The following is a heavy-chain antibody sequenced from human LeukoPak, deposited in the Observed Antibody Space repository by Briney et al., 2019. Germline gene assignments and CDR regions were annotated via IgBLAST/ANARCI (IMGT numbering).Heavy chain of an antibody. CDR3: ARFSHYYDSSGYQGWADY. CDR2: IYISGST. J-gene: IGHJ4*02. V-gene: IGHV4-4*07. D-gene: IGHD3-22*01. Sequence: PAETLSLTCTVSGASMSSYDWSWIRQPAGKGLECIGRIYISGSTNYNPSLKSRVTMSVDTSKNQFSLRLTSVTAADTAMYYCARFSHYYDSSGYQGWADYWGQGTLVTVSS. CDR1: GASMSSYD.